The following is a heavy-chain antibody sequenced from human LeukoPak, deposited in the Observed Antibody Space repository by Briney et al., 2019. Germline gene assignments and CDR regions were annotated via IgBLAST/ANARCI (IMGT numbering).Heavy chain of an antibody. V-gene: IGHV1-2*02. CDR1: GYTFTGYY. Sequence: GASVKVSCKASGYTFTGYYMHWVRQAPGQGLEWMGWINPNSGGTNYAQKFQGRVTMTRDTSISTAYMELSRLRSDDTAVYYCATLYSGYDPDFDYWGQGTLVTVSS. J-gene: IGHJ4*02. CDR3: ATLYSGYDPDFDY. CDR2: INPNSGGT. D-gene: IGHD5-12*01.